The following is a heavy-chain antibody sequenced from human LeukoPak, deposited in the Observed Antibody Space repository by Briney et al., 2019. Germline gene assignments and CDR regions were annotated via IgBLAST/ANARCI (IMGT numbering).Heavy chain of an antibody. J-gene: IGHJ2*01. CDR2: INHSGST. CDR1: GGSFSGYY. V-gene: IGHV4-34*01. CDR3: ARGGDYGDYGGYFDL. D-gene: IGHD4-17*01. Sequence: SETLSLTCAVYGGSFSGYYWRWIRQPPGKGLEWIGEINHSGSTNYNPSLKSRVTISVDTSKNQFSLKLSSVTAADTAVYYCARGGDYGDYGGYFDLWGRGTLVTVSS.